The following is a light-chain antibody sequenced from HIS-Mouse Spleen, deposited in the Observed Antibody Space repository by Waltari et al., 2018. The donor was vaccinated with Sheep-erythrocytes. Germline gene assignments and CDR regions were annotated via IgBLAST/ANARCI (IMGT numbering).Light chain of an antibody. CDR2: EGS. V-gene: IGLV2-23*01. CDR3: CSYAGSSTPWV. Sequence: QSALTQPASVSGSPGQSITLSFPGPRSAVWSYNLVSGYQQHPGKAPKLMIYEGSKRPSGVSNRFSGSKSGNTASLTISGLQAEDEADYYCCSYAGSSTPWVFGGGTKLTVL. J-gene: IGLJ3*02. CDR1: RSAVWSYNL.